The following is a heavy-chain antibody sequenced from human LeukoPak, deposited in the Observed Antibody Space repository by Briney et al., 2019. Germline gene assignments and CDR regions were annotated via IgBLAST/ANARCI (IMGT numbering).Heavy chain of an antibody. CDR2: ISYDGSNK. CDR1: GFTFSSYG. J-gene: IGHJ4*02. Sequence: PGGSLRLSCAASGFTFSSYGMHWVRQAPGKGLEWVAVISYDGSNKYYAASVKGRFTISRDNSKNTLYLQMNSLRAEDTAVYYCAKDGSNLFDYWGQGTLVTVSS. CDR3: AKDGSNLFDY. V-gene: IGHV3-30*18. D-gene: IGHD1-26*01.